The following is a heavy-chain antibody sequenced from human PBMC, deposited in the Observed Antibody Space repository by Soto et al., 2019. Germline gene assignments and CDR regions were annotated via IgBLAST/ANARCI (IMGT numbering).Heavy chain of an antibody. CDR2: IKQDGSEK. CDR1: GFTFSSYW. J-gene: IGHJ6*02. Sequence: GGSLRLSCAASGFTFSSYWMSWVRQAPGKGLEWVANIKQDGSEKYYVDSVKGRFTISRDNAKNSLYLQMNSLRAEDTAVYYCARDLKAAAGTHYYYYGMDVWGQGTTVTVSS. CDR3: ARDLKAAAGTHYYYYGMDV. V-gene: IGHV3-7*01. D-gene: IGHD6-13*01.